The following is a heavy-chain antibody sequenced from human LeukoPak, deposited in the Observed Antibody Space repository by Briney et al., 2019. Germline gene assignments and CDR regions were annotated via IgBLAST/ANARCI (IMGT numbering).Heavy chain of an antibody. D-gene: IGHD4-17*01. Sequence: GGSLRLSCTVSGFTVSSNSMSWVRQAPGKGLECISVIYSGGSTDHADSVKGRLTVSRDNSKNTLYLQMNSLRAEDTAVYYCARVVDHDYGDYYLDYWGQGTLVTVSS. V-gene: IGHV3-53*01. J-gene: IGHJ4*02. CDR2: IYSGGST. CDR1: GFTVSSNS. CDR3: ARVVDHDYGDYYLDY.